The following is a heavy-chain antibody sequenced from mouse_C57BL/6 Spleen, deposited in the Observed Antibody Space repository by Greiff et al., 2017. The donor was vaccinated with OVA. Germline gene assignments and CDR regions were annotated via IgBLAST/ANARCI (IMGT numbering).Heavy chain of an antibody. CDR2: SRNKANDYTT. CDR1: GFTFSDFY. D-gene: IGHD1-1*01. Sequence: EVNVVESGGGLVQSGRSLRLSCATSGFTFSDFYMEWVRQAPGKGLEWIAASRNKANDYTTEYSASVKGRFIVSRDTSQSILYLQMNALRAEDTAIYYGARDAWYYYGSSHWYFDVWGTGTTVTVSS. V-gene: IGHV7-1*01. CDR3: ARDAWYYYGSSHWYFDV. J-gene: IGHJ1*03.